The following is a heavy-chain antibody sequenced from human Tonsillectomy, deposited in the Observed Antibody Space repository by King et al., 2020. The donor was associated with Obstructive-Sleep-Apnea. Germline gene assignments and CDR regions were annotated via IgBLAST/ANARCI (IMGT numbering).Heavy chain of an antibody. D-gene: IGHD2-2*01. CDR2: IQYDGSNQ. Sequence: VQLVESGGGVVQPGRSLRLSCAASGFTFINYGMHWVRQAPGKGLEWVAFIQYDGSNQYYADSVKGRFTISRDDSKNTLYLQMNSLRADDTAGYYCAKAGDIVVVPAAMMLPYSYYGMDVWGQGTTVTVSS. J-gene: IGHJ6*02. CDR3: AKAGDIVVVPAAMMLPYSYYGMDV. CDR1: GFTFINYG. V-gene: IGHV3-30*02.